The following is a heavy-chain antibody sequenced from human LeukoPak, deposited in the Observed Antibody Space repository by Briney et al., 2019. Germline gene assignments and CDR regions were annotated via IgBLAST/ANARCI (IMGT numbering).Heavy chain of an antibody. V-gene: IGHV3-13*01. CDR3: ARVRSGSLGYYGMDV. Sequence: GGSLRLSCAASGFTFSSYDMHWVRQVTGKGLEWVSDIGTVGDTYYVGSVKGRFTISRENAKNSLYLQMNSLRAGDTAVYYCARVRSGSLGYYGMDVWGQGTTVTVSS. D-gene: IGHD1-26*01. J-gene: IGHJ6*02. CDR2: IGTVGDT. CDR1: GFTFSSYD.